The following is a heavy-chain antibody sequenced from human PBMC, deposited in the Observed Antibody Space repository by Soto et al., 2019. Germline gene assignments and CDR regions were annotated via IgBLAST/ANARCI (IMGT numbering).Heavy chain of an antibody. V-gene: IGHV4-39*01. J-gene: IGHJ6*02. CDR3: FSRFVSHYYYGMDV. CDR2: IYYSGST. CDR1: GGSISSSSYY. Sequence: PSETLSLACTVSGGSISSSSYYGGWIRQPPGKGLEWIGSIYYSGSTYYNPSLKSRVTISVDTSKNQFSLKLSSVTAADTAVYYCFSRFVSHYYYGMDVWGQGTTVTVSS. D-gene: IGHD2-15*01.